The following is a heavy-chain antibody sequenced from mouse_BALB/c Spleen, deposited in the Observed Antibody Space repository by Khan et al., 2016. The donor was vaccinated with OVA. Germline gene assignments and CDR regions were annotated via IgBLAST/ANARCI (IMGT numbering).Heavy chain of an antibody. CDR1: GFSLTSYG. Sequence: QGQWQRSGPGLVAPSQSLSITCTVSGFSLTSYGVNWVRQPPGKGLEWLGVICAGGSTNSTIAPNTRQGSSEAASKGKVFSKMHSVQTDDTAMYYRARYYDAYDARGYWGQGTSVTVSS. CDR3: ARYYDAYDARGY. J-gene: IGHJ4*01. D-gene: IGHD2-13*01. V-gene: IGHV2-9*02. CDR2: ICAGGST.